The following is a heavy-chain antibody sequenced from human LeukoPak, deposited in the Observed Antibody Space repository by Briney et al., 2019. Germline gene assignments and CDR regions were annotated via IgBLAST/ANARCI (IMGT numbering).Heavy chain of an antibody. Sequence: GGSLRLSCAASGFTFSSYSMNWVRQAPGKGLEWVSSISSSSSYIYYADSVKGRFTISKDNAKNSLYLQMNSLRAEDTAVYYCAELGITMIGGVWGKGTTVTISS. J-gene: IGHJ6*04. V-gene: IGHV3-21*01. CDR1: GFTFSSYS. D-gene: IGHD3-10*02. CDR2: ISSSSSYI. CDR3: AELGITMIGGV.